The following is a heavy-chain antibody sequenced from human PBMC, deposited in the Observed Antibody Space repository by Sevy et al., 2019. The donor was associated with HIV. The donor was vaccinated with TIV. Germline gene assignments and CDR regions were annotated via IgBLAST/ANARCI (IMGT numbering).Heavy chain of an antibody. D-gene: IGHD4-17*01. J-gene: IGHJ6*02. CDR1: GYSCSSDW. CDR3: ALFPPTVTTGNYYYYGMDV. V-gene: IGHV5-51*01. Sequence: GESLKISCKGSGYSCSSDWIGWVRQMPGRGLEWMGIIYPGDSDSRYSPSFQGQVALSAATSIDTAYLQWSSLKASDTAWYYCALFPPTVTTGNYYYYGMDVWGQGTTVTVSS. CDR2: IYPGDSDS.